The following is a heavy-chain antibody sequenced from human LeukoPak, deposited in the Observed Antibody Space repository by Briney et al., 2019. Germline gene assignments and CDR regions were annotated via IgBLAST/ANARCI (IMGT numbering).Heavy chain of an antibody. Sequence: ASVKVSCKASGYTFTSYDINWVRQATGQGLEWMGWMNPNSGNTGYAQKFQGRVTMTRNTSISTAYMELSSLRSEDTAVYYCARGPQYYDFWSGYGMDVWGQGTTVTVSS. V-gene: IGHV1-8*01. CDR3: ARGPQYYDFWSGYGMDV. CDR2: MNPNSGNT. J-gene: IGHJ6*02. D-gene: IGHD3-3*01. CDR1: GYTFTSYD.